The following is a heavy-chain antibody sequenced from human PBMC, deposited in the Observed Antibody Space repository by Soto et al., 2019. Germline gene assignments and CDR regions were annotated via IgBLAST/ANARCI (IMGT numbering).Heavy chain of an antibody. Sequence: EVQLVESGGGLVKPGGSLRLSCAASGFTFSSYSMNWVRQAPGKGLEWVSSISSSSSYIYYADSVKGRFTISRDNAKNSLYLQMNSLRAEDTAVYYCAREPTAIAAAGKLDYWGQGTLVTVSS. CDR2: ISSSSSYI. CDR1: GFTFSSYS. V-gene: IGHV3-21*01. J-gene: IGHJ4*02. D-gene: IGHD6-13*01. CDR3: AREPTAIAAAGKLDY.